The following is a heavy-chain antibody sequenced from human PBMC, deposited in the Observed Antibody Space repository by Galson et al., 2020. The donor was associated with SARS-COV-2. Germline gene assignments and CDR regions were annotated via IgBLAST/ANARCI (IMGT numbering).Heavy chain of an antibody. V-gene: IGHV4-39*01. Sequence: SETLSLTCTVSGGSISSSSYYWGWIRQPPGKGLEWIGSIYYSGSTYYNPSLKSRVTISVDTSKNQFSLKLSSVTAADTAVYYCAINTGTYYYDSSGYYPFDYWGQGTLGTVSS. CDR3: AINTGTYYYDSSGYYPFDY. CDR1: GGSISSSSYY. J-gene: IGHJ4*02. CDR2: IYYSGST. D-gene: IGHD3-22*01.